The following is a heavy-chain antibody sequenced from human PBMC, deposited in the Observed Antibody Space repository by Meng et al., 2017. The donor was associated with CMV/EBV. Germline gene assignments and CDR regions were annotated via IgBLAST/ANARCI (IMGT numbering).Heavy chain of an antibody. Sequence: GESLKISCAASGFTFSSYSMNWVRQAPGKGLEWVSSISSSSYIYYADSVKGRFTISRDNAKNSLYLQMNSLRAEDTAVYYCARDCSSTTGGMDVWGQGTTVTVSS. D-gene: IGHD2-2*01. CDR1: GFTFSSYS. CDR2: ISSSSYI. V-gene: IGHV3-21*01. CDR3: ARDCSSTTGGMDV. J-gene: IGHJ6*02.